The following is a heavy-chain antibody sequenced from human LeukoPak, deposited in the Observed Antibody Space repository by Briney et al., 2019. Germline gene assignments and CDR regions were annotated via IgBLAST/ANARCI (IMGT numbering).Heavy chain of an antibody. Sequence: GGSLRLSCAASGFTVTNNDMNWVRQAPGKGLEWVSVITSGGSTYFADSVKGRFTVSRDNSKNTLSLQMSSLRSEDTAVYYCARPILRSDILTGYVYWGQGTLVTVSS. J-gene: IGHJ4*02. V-gene: IGHV3-66*04. CDR1: GFTVTNND. D-gene: IGHD3-9*01. CDR3: ARPILRSDILTGYVY. CDR2: ITSGGST.